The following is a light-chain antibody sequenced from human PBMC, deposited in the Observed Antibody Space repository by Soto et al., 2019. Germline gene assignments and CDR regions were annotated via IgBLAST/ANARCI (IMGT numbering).Light chain of an antibody. Sequence: QPASVSGSPGQSITISCTGTSRDVGSYNLVSWYQQHPGKAPKLMISEVSKRPSGISDRFSGSKSGSTASLTISGLQAEDEADYYCCSYAGTSTHTVFGGGTQLTVL. J-gene: IGLJ7*01. CDR2: EVS. CDR3: CSYAGTSTHTV. V-gene: IGLV2-23*02. CDR1: SRDVGSYNL.